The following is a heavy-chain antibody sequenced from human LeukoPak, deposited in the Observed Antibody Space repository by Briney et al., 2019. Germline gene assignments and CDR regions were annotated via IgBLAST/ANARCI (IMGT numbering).Heavy chain of an antibody. CDR1: GYSFTSYW. D-gene: IGHD3-3*01. CDR3: ARGASYDFWSGYPPGYFDY. CDR2: IYPGDSDT. Sequence: GESLKISCKGSGYSFTSYWIGWVRQMPGKGLEWMGIIYPGDSDTRYSPSFQGQVTISADKSISTAYLQWSSLKASDTAMYYCARGASYDFWSGYPPGYFDYWGQGTPVTVSS. J-gene: IGHJ4*02. V-gene: IGHV5-51*01.